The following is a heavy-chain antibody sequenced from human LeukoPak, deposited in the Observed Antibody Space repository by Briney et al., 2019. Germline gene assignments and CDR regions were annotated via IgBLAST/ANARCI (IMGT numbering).Heavy chain of an antibody. J-gene: IGHJ4*02. CDR2: ISGSGGGT. CDR3: GAITMIVVVIDTFDY. CDR1: GFTFSSYA. V-gene: IGHV3-23*01. D-gene: IGHD3-22*01. Sequence: GGSLRLSCAASGFTFSSYAMSWVRQAPGKGLEWVSAISGSGGGTYYADSVKGRFTISRDNSKNTLYLQMNSLRAEDTAVYYCGAITMIVVVIDTFDYWGQGTLVTVSS.